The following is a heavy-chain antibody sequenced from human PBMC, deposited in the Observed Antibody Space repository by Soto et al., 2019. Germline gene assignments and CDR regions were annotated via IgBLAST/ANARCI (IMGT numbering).Heavy chain of an antibody. D-gene: IGHD2-2*01. J-gene: IGHJ3*02. Sequence: LSLTCSVSGGSISSGAYYWNWIRQHPRKGLEWIGYIYYSGTTYYNPSLGSRVSISADTSKNQFSLKLNSVTVADTAVYYCARNPSHRCASPSCHDVDIWGQGTIVTVSS. CDR2: IYYSGTT. CDR1: GGSISSGAYY. CDR3: ARNPSHRCASPSCHDVDI. V-gene: IGHV4-31*03.